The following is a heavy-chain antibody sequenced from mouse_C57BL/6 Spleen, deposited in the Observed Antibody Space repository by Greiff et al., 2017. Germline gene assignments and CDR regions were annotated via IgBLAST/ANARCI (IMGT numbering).Heavy chain of an antibody. D-gene: IGHD1-1*01. CDR3: ARSGTTGYFDV. V-gene: IGHV1-59*01. Sequence: QVQLQQPGAELVRPGTSVKLSCKASGYTFTSYWMHWVKQRPGQGLEWIGVIDPSDSYTNYNQKFKGKATLTVDTSSSTAYMQLSGLTSEDSAVYYCARSGTTGYFDVWGTGTTVTVSS. CDR1: GYTFTSYW. CDR2: IDPSDSYT. J-gene: IGHJ1*03.